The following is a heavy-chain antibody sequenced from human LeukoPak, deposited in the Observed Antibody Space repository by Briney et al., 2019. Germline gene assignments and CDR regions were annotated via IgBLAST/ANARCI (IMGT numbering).Heavy chain of an antibody. Sequence: GASVKVSCKASGYTFTSYYMHWVRQAPGQGLEWMGWINPNSGGTNYAQKFQGRVTMTRDTSISTAYMELSRLRSDDTAVYYCARLDTATAGFNYWGQGTLVTVSS. CDR3: ARLDTATAGFNY. J-gene: IGHJ4*02. CDR1: GYTFTSYY. CDR2: INPNSGGT. D-gene: IGHD5-18*01. V-gene: IGHV1-2*02.